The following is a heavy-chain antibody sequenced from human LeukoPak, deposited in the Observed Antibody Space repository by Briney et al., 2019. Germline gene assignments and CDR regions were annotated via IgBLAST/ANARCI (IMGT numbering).Heavy chain of an antibody. D-gene: IGHD5-24*01. V-gene: IGHV3-7*03. Sequence: GGSLRLSCAASGFTFSRYWMTWVRQAPGKGLEWVATIKQDGSEIYYVDSVRGRFTISRDNAKNSLFLQMNSLRADDTAVYYCAKSGYNRFDYWGQGTLVTVSS. CDR2: IKQDGSEI. J-gene: IGHJ4*02. CDR3: AKSGYNRFDY. CDR1: GFTFSRYW.